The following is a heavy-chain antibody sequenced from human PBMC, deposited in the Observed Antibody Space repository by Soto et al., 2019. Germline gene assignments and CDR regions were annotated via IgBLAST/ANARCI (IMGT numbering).Heavy chain of an antibody. CDR2: IIPILGIA. J-gene: IGHJ4*02. V-gene: IGHV1-69*02. D-gene: IGHD1-26*01. CDR3: ARFPQTSIVGAAYFDY. CDR1: GGTFSNYI. Sequence: QVQLVQSGAEVKKPGSSVKVSCKASGGTFSNYIISWVRQAPGQGLEWMGRIIPILGIANYAQKFQSRVTMTADKSTSTAYLELSSLRSEDTAVYYCARFPQTSIVGAAYFDYWGQGTLVTFSS.